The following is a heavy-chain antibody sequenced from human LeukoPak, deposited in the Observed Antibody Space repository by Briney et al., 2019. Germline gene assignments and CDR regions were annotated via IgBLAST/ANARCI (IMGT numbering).Heavy chain of an antibody. Sequence: GGSLRLSCAASGFTFSSYSMNWVRQAPGKGLEWVSSISSSSSYIYYAGSVKGRFTISRDNAKNSLYLQMNSLRAEDTAVYYCARDKAAVAGCDYWGQGTLVTVSS. V-gene: IGHV3-21*01. CDR2: ISSSSSYI. CDR3: ARDKAAVAGCDY. CDR1: GFTFSSYS. J-gene: IGHJ4*02. D-gene: IGHD6-19*01.